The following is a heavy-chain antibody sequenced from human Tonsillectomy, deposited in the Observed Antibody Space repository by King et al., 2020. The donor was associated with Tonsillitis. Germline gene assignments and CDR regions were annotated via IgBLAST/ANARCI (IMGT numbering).Heavy chain of an antibody. CDR1: GGSISSYY. V-gene: IGHV4-59*01. J-gene: IGHJ4*02. CDR3: ARKREGYCSGGSCYSTGFDY. CDR2: IYYSGST. Sequence: VQLQESGPGLVKPSETLSLTCTVSGGSISSYYWSWIRQPPGKGLEWIGYIYYSGSTNYNPSLKSRVTISVDTSKNQFSLKLSSVTAADTAVYYFARKREGYCSGGSCYSTGFDYWGQGTLVTVSS. D-gene: IGHD2-15*01.